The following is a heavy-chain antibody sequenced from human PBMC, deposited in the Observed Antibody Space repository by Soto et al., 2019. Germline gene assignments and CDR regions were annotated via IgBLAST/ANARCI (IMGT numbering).Heavy chain of an antibody. D-gene: IGHD6-6*01. CDR1: GGTFSSYT. J-gene: IGHJ5*02. Sequence: QVQLVQSGAGVKKPGSPGKVSCKASGGTFSSYTISWVRQAPGQGLEWMGRIIPILGIANYAQKFQGRVTITADKSTSTAYMELSSLRSEDTAVYYRARDLGSSSPNWFDPWGQGTLVTVSS. V-gene: IGHV1-69*08. CDR2: IIPILGIA. CDR3: ARDLGSSSPNWFDP.